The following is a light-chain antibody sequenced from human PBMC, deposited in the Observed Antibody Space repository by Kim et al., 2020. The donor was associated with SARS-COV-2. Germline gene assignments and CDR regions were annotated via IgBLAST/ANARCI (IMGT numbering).Light chain of an antibody. J-gene: IGLJ3*02. CDR2: STN. Sequence: GQRVSISCSGRSSNIGSNPGNWHQQVPGTAAKRLSHSTNQRPSGVPDRFSGSKSGTSASLAIGGLQSENEADYCCATWGDSQNGWVFGGGTQLTVL. CDR1: SSNIGSNP. V-gene: IGLV1-44*01. CDR3: ATWGDSQNGWV.